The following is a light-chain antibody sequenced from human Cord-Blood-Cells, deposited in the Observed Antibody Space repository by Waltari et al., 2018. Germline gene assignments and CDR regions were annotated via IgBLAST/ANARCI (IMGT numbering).Light chain of an antibody. V-gene: IGKV3-15*01. Sequence: EIVMTQSPATLSASPGERATLSCSDSQSVSSNLAWYQHKPGHAPRRLIYGAYTRATGIPARFSGSGSGTEFTLTISSLQSEDFAVYYCQQYNDWLYTFGQGTKLEIK. CDR2: GAY. CDR1: QSVSSN. J-gene: IGKJ2*01. CDR3: QQYNDWLYT.